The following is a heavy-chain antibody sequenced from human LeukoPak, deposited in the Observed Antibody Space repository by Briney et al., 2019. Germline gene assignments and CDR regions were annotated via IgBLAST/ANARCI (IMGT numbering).Heavy chain of an antibody. J-gene: IGHJ6*02. V-gene: IGHV6-1*01. CDR2: TYYRSKWYN. Sequence: SQTLSLTCAISGDSVSSNSAAWNWIRQSPSRGLEWLGRTYYRSKWYNDYAVSVKSRITINPDTSKNQFSLQLNSVTPEDTAVYYCARGLVGATSTPSYYYYGMDVWGQGTTVTVSS. D-gene: IGHD1-26*01. CDR1: GDSVSSNSAA. CDR3: ARGLVGATSTPSYYYYGMDV.